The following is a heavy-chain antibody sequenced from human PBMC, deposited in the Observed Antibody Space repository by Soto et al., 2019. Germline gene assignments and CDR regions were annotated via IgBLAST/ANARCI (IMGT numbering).Heavy chain of an antibody. D-gene: IGHD2-2*01. CDR2: IRSKAYGGTT. V-gene: IGHV3-49*03. J-gene: IGHJ6*03. CDR1: GFTFGDYA. Sequence: GGSLRLSCTASGFTFGDYAMSWFRQAPGKGLEWVGFIRSKAYGGTTEYAASVKGRFTISRDDSKSIAYLQMNSLKTEDTAVYYCTRKRGYCSSTSCYAGYMDVWGKGTTVTVSS. CDR3: TRKRGYCSSTSCYAGYMDV.